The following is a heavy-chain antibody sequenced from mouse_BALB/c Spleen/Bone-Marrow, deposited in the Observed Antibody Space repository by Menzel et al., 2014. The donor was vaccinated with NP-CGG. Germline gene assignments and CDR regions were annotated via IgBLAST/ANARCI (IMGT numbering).Heavy chain of an antibody. J-gene: IGHJ2*01. CDR2: IRNKPNGYTT. CDR3: ARDDYGRGY. D-gene: IGHD1-1*01. Sequence: EVKLQESGGGLVQPGGSLRLSCATSGFTFTDYYMSWVRQPPGKALEWLGFIRNKPNGYTTEYSASVKGRFTTSRDNSQSIPYLQMNTLRAEDSATYYCARDDYGRGYWGQGTTLTVSS. CDR1: GFTFTDYY. V-gene: IGHV7-3*02.